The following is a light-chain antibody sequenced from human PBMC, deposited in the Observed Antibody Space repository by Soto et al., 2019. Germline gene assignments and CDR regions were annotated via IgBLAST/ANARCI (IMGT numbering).Light chain of an antibody. CDR2: GAS. CDR1: QSVSSN. Sequence: EIVMTQSPATLSVSQGERATLSCRASQSVSSNLAWYQQKPGQAPRLLIYGASSRATGIPASFSGSGSGTEFTLTISSLQSEDFAVYYCQQYNNWPPTFGQGTRLE. CDR3: QQYNNWPPT. V-gene: IGKV3-15*01. J-gene: IGKJ5*01.